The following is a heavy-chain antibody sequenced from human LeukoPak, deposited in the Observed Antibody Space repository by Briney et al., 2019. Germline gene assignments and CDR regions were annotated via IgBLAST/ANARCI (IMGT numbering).Heavy chain of an antibody. J-gene: IGHJ4*02. D-gene: IGHD6-19*01. CDR3: ARAVYSGGWPTY. Sequence: SETLSLTCTVSGGSITSDYWSWIRQPPGKGLEWIGYIFSGGSTNYNPSLKSRVTISVDTSKNQFFLQLSSVTAADTAVYHCARAVYSGGWPTYWGQGTLVTVSS. CDR2: IFSGGST. CDR1: GGSITSDY. V-gene: IGHV4-59*01.